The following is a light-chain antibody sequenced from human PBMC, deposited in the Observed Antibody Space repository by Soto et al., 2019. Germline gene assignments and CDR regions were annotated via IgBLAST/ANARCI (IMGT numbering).Light chain of an antibody. V-gene: IGKV3-20*01. CDR3: QQYGASPFT. CDR2: GAS. J-gene: IGKJ3*01. Sequence: VVLTQSPATLSLSPGERATLSCRASRNVYINALAWYQQKPGRTPTLLIFGASTRATDIPDRFSGTGSGTDFSLTITGVEPEDSTVYYCQQYGASPFTFGPGTRVEI. CDR1: RNVYINA.